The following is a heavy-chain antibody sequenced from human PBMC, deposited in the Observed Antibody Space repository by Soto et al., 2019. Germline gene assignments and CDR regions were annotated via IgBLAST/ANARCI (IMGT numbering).Heavy chain of an antibody. J-gene: IGHJ6*02. V-gene: IGHV4-34*01. Sequence: SATLSLTCALYCLSFNGYYWSWILQPPGQGLEWIGEINHSGSTNYNPSLKSRVTISVDTSKNQFSLRLSSVTAADTAVYYCAKAGHYYGSGSYYPYYYYYYGMDVWGQGTTVT. D-gene: IGHD3-10*01. CDR1: CLSFNGYY. CDR2: INHSGST. CDR3: AKAGHYYGSGSYYPYYYYYYGMDV.